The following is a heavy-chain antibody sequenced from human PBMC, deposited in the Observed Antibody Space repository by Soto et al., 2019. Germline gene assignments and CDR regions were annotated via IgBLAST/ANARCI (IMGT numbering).Heavy chain of an antibody. V-gene: IGHV4-59*01. J-gene: IGHJ4*02. CDR2: IYYSGST. CDR1: GGSISSYY. CDR3: AREGRGGYDSYPYFDY. D-gene: IGHD5-12*01. Sequence: SSETLSLTCTVSGGSISSYYWSWIRQPPGKGLEWIGYIYYSGSTNYNPSLKSRVTISVDTSKNQFSLKLSSVTAADTAVYYCAREGRGGYDSYPYFDYWGQGTLVTVSS.